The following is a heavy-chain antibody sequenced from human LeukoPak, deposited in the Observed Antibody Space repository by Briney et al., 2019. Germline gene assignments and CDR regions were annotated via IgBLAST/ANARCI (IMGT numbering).Heavy chain of an antibody. D-gene: IGHD5-24*01. CDR3: ARDNSVGDVAWWFDP. J-gene: IGHJ5*02. Sequence: ASVKVSCKASGYSFTSHYMHWVRQAPGRGLEWLGLINPTGSSTLYAQKFQGRVTMTRDMSTTTDYMELSSLRSDDTAVYYCARDNSVGDVAWWFDPWGQGTLVTVSS. V-gene: IGHV1-46*01. CDR2: INPTGSST. CDR1: GYSFTSHY.